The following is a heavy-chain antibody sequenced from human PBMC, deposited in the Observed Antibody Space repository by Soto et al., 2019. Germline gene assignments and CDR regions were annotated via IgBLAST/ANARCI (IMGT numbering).Heavy chain of an antibody. CDR1: GFTFSSYA. CDR3: AKGLASTTCSSTSCYLVAAPRDYGMDV. Sequence: GGSLRLSCAASGFTFSSYAMSWVRQAPGKGLEWVSAISGSGGSTYYADSVKGRFTISRDNSKNTLYLQMNSLRAEDTAVYYCAKGLASTTCSSTSCYLVAAPRDYGMDVWGQGTTVTVSS. D-gene: IGHD2-2*01. J-gene: IGHJ6*02. V-gene: IGHV3-23*01. CDR2: ISGSGGST.